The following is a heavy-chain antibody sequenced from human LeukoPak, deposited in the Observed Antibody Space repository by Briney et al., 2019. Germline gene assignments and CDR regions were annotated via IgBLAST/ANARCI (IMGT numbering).Heavy chain of an antibody. V-gene: IGHV3-7*01. J-gene: IGHJ5*02. CDR3: ARDAGLAVFWFDP. CDR2: IKQDGSEK. D-gene: IGHD6-19*01. Sequence: QPGGSLRLSCAASGFIFSNYWMSWVRQAPGKGLEWVANIKQDGSEKNYVDSVKGRFTISRDNAKNSLYLQMNSLRAEDTAVHYCARDAGLAVFWFDPWGQGTLVTVSS. CDR1: GFIFSNYW.